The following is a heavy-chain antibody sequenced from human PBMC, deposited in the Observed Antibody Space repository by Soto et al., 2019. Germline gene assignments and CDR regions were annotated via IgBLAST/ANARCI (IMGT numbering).Heavy chain of an antibody. CDR1: GFTFSSYA. CDR3: AKGSVYCTNGVCYPYYYYMDV. V-gene: IGHV3-23*01. J-gene: IGHJ6*03. Sequence: GGSLRLSCAASGFTFSSYAMSWVRQAPGKGLEWVSAISGSGGSTYYADSVKGRFTISRDNSKNTLYLQMNSLRAEDTAVYYCAKGSVYCTNGVCYPYYYYMDVWGKGTTVTVSS. D-gene: IGHD2-8*01. CDR2: ISGSGGST.